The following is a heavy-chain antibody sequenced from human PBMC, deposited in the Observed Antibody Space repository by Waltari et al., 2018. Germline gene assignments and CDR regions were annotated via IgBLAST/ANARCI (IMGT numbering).Heavy chain of an antibody. CDR3: AREWVTDWNDKNDAFDI. CDR1: GGSISSYY. J-gene: IGHJ3*02. V-gene: IGHV4-59*01. CDR2: IYYSGST. Sequence: QVQLQESGPGLVKPSETLSLTCTVPGGSISSYYWSWIRQPPGKGLEWIGYIYYSGSTNYNPSLKSRVTISVDTSKNQFSLKLSSVTAADTAVYYCAREWVTDWNDKNDAFDIWGQGTMVTVSS. D-gene: IGHD1-1*01.